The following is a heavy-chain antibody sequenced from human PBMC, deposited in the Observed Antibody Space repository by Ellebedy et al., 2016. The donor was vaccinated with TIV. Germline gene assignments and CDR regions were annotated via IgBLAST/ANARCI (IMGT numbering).Heavy chain of an antibody. CDR2: IRNKATSYTT. J-gene: IGHJ4*02. V-gene: IGHV3-72*01. CDR1: GFTFSDHY. Sequence: GGSPRLSCAASGFTFSDHYMDWARQAPGKGLEWVGRIRNKATSYTTEYAASVRGRFTISRDDSEHSLYLQMNSLKTEDTAVYYCARDKNGSPDYWGQGTLVTVSS. D-gene: IGHD1-26*01. CDR3: ARDKNGSPDY.